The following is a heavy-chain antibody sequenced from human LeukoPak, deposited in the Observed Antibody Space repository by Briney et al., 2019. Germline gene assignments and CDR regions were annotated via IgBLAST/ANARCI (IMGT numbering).Heavy chain of an antibody. CDR2: ISGSGGTT. D-gene: IGHD2-15*01. J-gene: IGHJ4*02. V-gene: IGHV3-23*01. CDR3: AKAPFGAATFDS. Sequence: PGGSLRLSCAASGFTFDDYGMSWVRQAPGKGLEWVSAISGSGGTTYYADSVKGRFTISRDNSKNTLYLQMNSLRAEDTAVYYCAKAPFGAATFDSWGQGTLVTVSS. CDR1: GFTFDDYG.